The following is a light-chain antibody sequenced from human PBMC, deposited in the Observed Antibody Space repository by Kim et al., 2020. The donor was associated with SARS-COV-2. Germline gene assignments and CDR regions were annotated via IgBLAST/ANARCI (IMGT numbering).Light chain of an antibody. CDR1: HSVTTA. Sequence: SRSPGERATLTCRASHSVTTALAWYQQKPGQTPRLLIYGASTRATGIPARFSGSGSGIEFILTISSLQSEDFAVYYCQQYHDWPSFGGGTKVDIK. CDR2: GAS. J-gene: IGKJ4*01. CDR3: QQYHDWPS. V-gene: IGKV3-15*01.